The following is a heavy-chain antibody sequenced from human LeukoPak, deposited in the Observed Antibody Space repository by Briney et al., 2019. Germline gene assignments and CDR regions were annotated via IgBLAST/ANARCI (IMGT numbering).Heavy chain of an antibody. CDR1: GGSFSGYY. Sequence: PSETLSLTCAVYGGSFSGYYWSWLRQPPGKGLEWIGYIHQSGDTYSNPSLRSRVTVSADRSNNQFSLRVSSVTAADTAVYYCARMLAARPDDDRWGQGTLVTVSS. D-gene: IGHD6-6*01. CDR3: ARMLAARPDDDR. CDR2: IHQSGDT. J-gene: IGHJ5*02. V-gene: IGHV4-34*01.